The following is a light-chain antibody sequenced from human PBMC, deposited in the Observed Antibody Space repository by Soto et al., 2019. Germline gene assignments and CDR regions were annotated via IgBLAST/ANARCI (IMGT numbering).Light chain of an antibody. CDR3: QQYGSSPPWT. CDR1: QSIRSN. Sequence: EIVMTQSPATLSVSPGERVSFSCRASQSIRSNLAWYQHKPGQAPRLLIYGASSRATGIPDRFSGSGSGTDFTLTISRLEPEDFAVYYCQQYGSSPPWTFGQGTKVDIK. J-gene: IGKJ1*01. V-gene: IGKV3-20*01. CDR2: GAS.